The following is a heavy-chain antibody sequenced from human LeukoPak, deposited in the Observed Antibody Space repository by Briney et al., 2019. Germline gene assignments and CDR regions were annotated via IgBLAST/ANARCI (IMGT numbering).Heavy chain of an antibody. D-gene: IGHD3/OR15-3a*01. CDR1: GFTFSNAW. J-gene: IGHJ4*02. CDR3: TTKGPRFWTGYDPIDY. CDR2: IKSKTDGGTI. V-gene: IGHV3-15*01. Sequence: GGSLRLSCAASGFTFSNAWMSWVRQAPGKGLQWVGRIKSKTDGGTIDYAAPVKGRFTISRDDSKTTLYLQMNSLKTEDTAIYFCTTKGPRFWTGYDPIDYWGQGTLVTVSS.